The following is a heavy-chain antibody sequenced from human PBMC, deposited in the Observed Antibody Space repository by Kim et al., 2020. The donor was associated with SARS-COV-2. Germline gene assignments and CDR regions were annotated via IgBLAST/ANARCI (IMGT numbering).Heavy chain of an antibody. CDR1: GFTFGDYS. Sequence: GGSLRLSCAASGFTFGDYSMHWVRQAPGKGLQWVSRITWNSGIIDYAESVKGRFTISRDNAKNSLYLQMNSLRLEDTAFYYCVKDQGYHGMGLAGEGWGQGTLVTVSS. CDR2: ITWNSGII. V-gene: IGHV3-9*01. D-gene: IGHD1-20*01. J-gene: IGHJ4*02. CDR3: VKDQGYHGMGLAGEG.